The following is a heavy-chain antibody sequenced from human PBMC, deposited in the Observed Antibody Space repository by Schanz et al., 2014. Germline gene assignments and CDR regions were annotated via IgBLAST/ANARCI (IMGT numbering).Heavy chain of an antibody. Sequence: QLQLQESGPGLVKPSETLSLTCTVSGGSISSSNYYWGWIRQPRGKGLEWIERIYYSGSTYYNPSFKSRATTPEDTSKNHFSLKLSSVTAADTAVYYCARDRGHGDLPGDIWGQGTMVTVSS. V-gene: IGHV4-39*02. D-gene: IGHD4-17*01. J-gene: IGHJ3*02. CDR2: IYYSGST. CDR3: ARDRGHGDLPGDI. CDR1: GGSISSSNYY.